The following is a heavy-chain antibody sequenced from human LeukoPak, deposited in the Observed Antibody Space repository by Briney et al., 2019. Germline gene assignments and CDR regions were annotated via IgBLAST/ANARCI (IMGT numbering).Heavy chain of an antibody. J-gene: IGHJ4*02. CDR1: DGSISSYY. CDR2: IYYSGST. D-gene: IGHD3-10*01. V-gene: IGHV4-59*01. CDR3: ARVVYASGTRGKYYIDY. Sequence: SETLSLTCTVSDGSISSYYWSWIRQPPGKGLEWIGYIYYSGSTNYNPSLKSRVTIPIDTSKNQFSLKLSSVTAADTAVYYCARVVYASGTRGKYYIDYWGQGTLVTVSS.